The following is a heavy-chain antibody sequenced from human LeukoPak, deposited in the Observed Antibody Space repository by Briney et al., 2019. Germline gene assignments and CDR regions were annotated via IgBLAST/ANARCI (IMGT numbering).Heavy chain of an antibody. V-gene: IGHV4-59*01. CDR1: GGSIGSYY. Sequence: PSETLSLTCTVSGGSIGSYYWSWIRQPPGKGLEWIGYIYYSGSTNYNPSLKSRVTISVDTSKNQFSLKLSSVTAADTAVYYCARDAVKGGIAAAGFDYWGQGTLVTVSS. CDR2: IYYSGST. CDR3: ARDAVKGGIAAAGFDY. J-gene: IGHJ4*02. D-gene: IGHD6-13*01.